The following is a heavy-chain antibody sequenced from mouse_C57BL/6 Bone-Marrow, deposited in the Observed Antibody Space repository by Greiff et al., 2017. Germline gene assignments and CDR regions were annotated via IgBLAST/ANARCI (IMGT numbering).Heavy chain of an antibody. CDR1: GFTFSSYG. Sequence: EVKLVESGGDLVKPGGSLKLSCAASGFTFSSYGMSWVRQTPDKRLEWVATISSGGSYTYYPDSVKGRFTISRDNAKNTLYLQMSSLKSEDTAMYYCARHPLLPYYFDYWGQGTTPTVSS. J-gene: IGHJ2*01. V-gene: IGHV5-6*01. CDR2: ISSGGSYT. CDR3: ARHPLLPYYFDY. D-gene: IGHD1-1*01.